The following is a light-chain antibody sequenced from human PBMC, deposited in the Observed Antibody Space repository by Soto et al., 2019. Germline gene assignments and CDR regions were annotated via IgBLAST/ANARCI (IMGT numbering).Light chain of an antibody. CDR3: CSYAGSRTWV. CDR2: EVT. J-gene: IGLJ3*02. CDR1: NSDVGLFSL. Sequence: QPAPVQLASVSGSPGQSITISCTGTNSDVGLFSLVSWYQQFPGKAPELILYEVTKRPSGISHRFSGSKSANTASLTISGLQADDEADYYCCSYAGSRTWVFGGGTKLTVL. V-gene: IGLV2-23*02.